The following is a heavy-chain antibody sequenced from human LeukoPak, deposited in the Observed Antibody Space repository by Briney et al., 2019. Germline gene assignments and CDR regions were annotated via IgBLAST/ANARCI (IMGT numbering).Heavy chain of an antibody. D-gene: IGHD6-6*01. CDR2: ISYDGSNK. Sequence: GGSLRLSCAASGFTFSSYAMHWVRQAPGKGLEWVAVISYDGSNKYYADSVKGRFTISRDNSKNTLHLQMNSLRTEDTAVYYRAKDRTYTSSSGGFDYWGQGTLVTVSS. J-gene: IGHJ4*02. V-gene: IGHV3-30-3*01. CDR3: AKDRTYTSSSGGFDY. CDR1: GFTFSSYA.